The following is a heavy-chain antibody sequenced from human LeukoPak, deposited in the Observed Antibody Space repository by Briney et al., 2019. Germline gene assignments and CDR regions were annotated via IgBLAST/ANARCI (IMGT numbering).Heavy chain of an antibody. V-gene: IGHV4-4*09. CDR1: GGSISSYY. CDR3: ARRVKGYDFWSGYSGYYYYYMDV. CDR2: IYTSGST. D-gene: IGHD3-3*01. J-gene: IGHJ6*03. Sequence: PSETLSLTCTVSGGSISSYYWGWIRQPPGKGLEWIGYIYTSGSTNYNPSLKSRVTISVDTSKNQCSLKLSSVTAADTAVYYCARRVKGYDFWSGYSGYYYYYMDVWGKGTTVTVS.